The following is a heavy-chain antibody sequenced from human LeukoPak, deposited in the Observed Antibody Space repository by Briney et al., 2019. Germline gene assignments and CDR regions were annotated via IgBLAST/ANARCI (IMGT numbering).Heavy chain of an antibody. Sequence: PGGSLRLSCAASGFTFSSYSMNWVRQAPGKGLEWVSYISSSSSTIYYADSVEGRFTISRVNAKNSLYLQMNSLRAEDTAVYYCARDRVAARFLLDAFDIWGQGTMVTVSS. CDR2: ISSSSSTI. V-gene: IGHV3-48*01. CDR3: ARDRVAARFLLDAFDI. D-gene: IGHD6-6*01. CDR1: GFTFSSYS. J-gene: IGHJ3*02.